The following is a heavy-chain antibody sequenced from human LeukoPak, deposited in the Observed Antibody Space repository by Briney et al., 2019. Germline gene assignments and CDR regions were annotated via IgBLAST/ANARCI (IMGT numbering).Heavy chain of an antibody. CDR3: ARSFIGSGWYTSPSDY. CDR2: IYYSGST. CDR1: GGSVSSGSYY. J-gene: IGHJ4*02. V-gene: IGHV4-61*01. Sequence: SETLSLTCTVSGGSVSSGSYYWSWIRQPPGKGLEWIGYIYYSGSTNYNPSLKSRVTISVDTSKNQFSLKLSSVTAADTAVYYCARSFIGSGWYTSPSDYWGQGTLVTVSS. D-gene: IGHD6-19*01.